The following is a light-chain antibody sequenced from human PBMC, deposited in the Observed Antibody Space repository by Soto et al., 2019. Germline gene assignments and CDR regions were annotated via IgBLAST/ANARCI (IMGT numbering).Light chain of an antibody. V-gene: IGLV3-1*01. CDR2: DDT. Sequence: SSELTQPPSVSVSPGQTATMTCSGDKLGGKYVCWYQQNPGQSPVLVIYDDTKRPSGIPERFSGSNSGNTATLTISGTQAMDEADYYCQAWDNSVVFGGGTKVTVL. CDR3: QAWDNSVV. CDR1: KLGGKY. J-gene: IGLJ2*01.